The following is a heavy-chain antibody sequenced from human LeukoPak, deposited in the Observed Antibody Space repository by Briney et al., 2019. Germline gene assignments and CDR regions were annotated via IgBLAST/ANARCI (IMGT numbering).Heavy chain of an antibody. D-gene: IGHD3-10*01. CDR1: GGSISSYY. V-gene: IGHV4-4*07. Sequence: SETLSLTCTVSGGSISSYYWSWIRQPAGKGLEWIGRIYTSGSTNYNPSLKSRVTMSVDTSKNQFSLKLSSVTAADTAVYYCARHPGYYGSGETNWFDPWGQGTLVTVSS. J-gene: IGHJ5*02. CDR2: IYTSGST. CDR3: ARHPGYYGSGETNWFDP.